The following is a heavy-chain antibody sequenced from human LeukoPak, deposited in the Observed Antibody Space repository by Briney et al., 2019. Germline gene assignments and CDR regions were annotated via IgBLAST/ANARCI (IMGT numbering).Heavy chain of an antibody. V-gene: IGHV3-7*03. CDR1: GFTLNYYW. Sequence: PGGSLRLSCAASGFTLNYYWMTWVRQAPGRGLEWVANIKNDGTEIYYVDSVKGRFIISRDNAKNSLYLQMNSLRAEDTALYYCAKDPHRIITMEDYWGQGTLVTVSS. CDR3: AKDPHRIITMEDY. CDR2: IKNDGTEI. J-gene: IGHJ4*02. D-gene: IGHD3-10*01.